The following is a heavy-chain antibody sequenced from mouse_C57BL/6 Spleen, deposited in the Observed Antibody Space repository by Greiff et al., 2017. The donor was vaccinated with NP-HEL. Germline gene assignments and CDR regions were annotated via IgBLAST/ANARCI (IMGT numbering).Heavy chain of an antibody. CDR2: IDPSDSYT. V-gene: IGHV1-59*01. D-gene: IGHD2-5*01. CDR3: ARGGYSNYPFAY. Sequence: QVQLQQPGAELVRPGTSVKLSCKASGYTFTSYWMHWVKQRPGQGLEWIGVIDPSDSYTNYNQKFKGKATLTVDTSSSTAYMQLSSLTSEDSAVYYCARGGYSNYPFAYWGQGTLVTVSA. J-gene: IGHJ3*01. CDR1: GYTFTSYW.